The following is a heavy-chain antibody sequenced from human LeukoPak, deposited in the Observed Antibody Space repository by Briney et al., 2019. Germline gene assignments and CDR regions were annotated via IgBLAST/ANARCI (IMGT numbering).Heavy chain of an antibody. CDR3: ARGVTNWFWFDP. D-gene: IGHD1-1*01. V-gene: IGHV4-59*01. J-gene: IGHJ5*02. CDR1: GGSISSYY. CDR2: IYYSGST. Sequence: SETLSLTCTVSGGSISSYYWSWIRQPPGKGLEWIGYIYYSGSTNYNPSLKSRVTISVDTSKNQFSLKLSSVTAADTAVYYCARGVTNWFWFDPWGQGTLATVSS.